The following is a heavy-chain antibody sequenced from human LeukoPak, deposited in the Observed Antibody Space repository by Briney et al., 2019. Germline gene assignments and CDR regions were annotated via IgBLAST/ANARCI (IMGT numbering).Heavy chain of an antibody. D-gene: IGHD4-23*01. CDR3: ASSGVTHYYFDY. CDR1: GFNFGTYA. CDR2: ISCSSAST. Sequence: PGGSLRLSCEASGFNFGTYAMSWVRQAPGKGLEWVSTISCSSASTYYADSVKGRFTISRDNSKNTLYLEMNSLRAEDTAVYYCASSGVTHYYFDYWGQGTLVTVPS. J-gene: IGHJ4*02. V-gene: IGHV3-23*01.